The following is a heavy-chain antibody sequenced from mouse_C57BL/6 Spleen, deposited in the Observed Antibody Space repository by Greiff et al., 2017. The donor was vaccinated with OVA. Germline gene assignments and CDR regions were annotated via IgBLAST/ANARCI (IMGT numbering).Heavy chain of an antibody. CDR1: GYAFSSSW. CDR3: ARETTFRYFDV. Sequence: VQLVESGPELVKPGASVKISCKASGYAFSSSWMNWVKQRPGKGLEWIGRIYPGDGDTNYNGKFKGKATLTADKSSSTAYMQLSSLTSEDSAVYFCARETTFRYFDVWGTGTTVTVSS. D-gene: IGHD2-1*01. V-gene: IGHV1-82*01. CDR2: IYPGDGDT. J-gene: IGHJ1*03.